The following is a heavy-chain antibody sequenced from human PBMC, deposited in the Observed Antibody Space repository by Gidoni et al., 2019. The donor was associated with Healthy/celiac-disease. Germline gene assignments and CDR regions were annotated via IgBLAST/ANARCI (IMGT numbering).Heavy chain of an antibody. CDR2: IYSGGST. V-gene: IGHV3-53*02. CDR1: GFTVSSNY. CDR3: ARDRGDHDILTGQL. J-gene: IGHJ4*02. D-gene: IGHD3-9*01. Sequence: EVQLVETGGGLIQPGGSLRLSCAASGFTVSSNYMSWVRQAPGKGLEWVSVIYSGGSTYYADSVKGRFTISRDNSKNTLYLQMNSLRAEDTAVYYCARDRGDHDILTGQLWGQGTLVTVSS.